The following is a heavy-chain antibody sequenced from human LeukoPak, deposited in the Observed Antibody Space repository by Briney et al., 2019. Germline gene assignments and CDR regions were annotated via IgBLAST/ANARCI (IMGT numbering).Heavy chain of an antibody. V-gene: IGHV1-69*02. J-gene: IGHJ4*02. CDR3: ARYGNYYDGSGYGFDY. Sequence: GASVKVSCKASGGTFSSYTISWVRQAPGQGLEWMGRIIPILGIANYAQKFQGRVTITADKSTSTAYMELSSLRSEDTAVYYCARYGNYYDGSGYGFDYWGQGTLVTVSS. D-gene: IGHD3-22*01. CDR1: GGTFSSYT. CDR2: IIPILGIA.